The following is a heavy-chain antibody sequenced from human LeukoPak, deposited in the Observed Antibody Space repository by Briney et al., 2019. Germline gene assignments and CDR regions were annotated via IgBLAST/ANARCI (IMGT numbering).Heavy chain of an antibody. D-gene: IGHD1-26*01. CDR3: AKGGATNYYYYGMDV. J-gene: IGHJ6*02. Sequence: GASLRLSCAASGFTFSSYAMSWVRQAPGKGLEWVSAISGSGGSTYYADSVKGRFTISRDNSKNTLYLQMNSLRAEDTAAYYCAKGGATNYYYYGMDVWGQGTTVTVSS. CDR2: ISGSGGST. V-gene: IGHV3-23*01. CDR1: GFTFSSYA.